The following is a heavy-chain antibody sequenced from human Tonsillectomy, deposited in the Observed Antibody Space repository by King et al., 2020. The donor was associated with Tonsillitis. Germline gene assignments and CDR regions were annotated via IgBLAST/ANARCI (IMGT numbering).Heavy chain of an antibody. CDR2: IYYSSST. CDR1: GGSISNYY. CDR3: ARSGMLDGPPDY. J-gene: IGHJ4*02. Sequence: QLQESGPRLVKPSETLSLTCTVSGGSISNYYWNWLRQPPGKGMEWIGYIYYSSSTNYNPSLKSRVTISVDTSKKQFSLKLISVTTADTAVYYCARSGMLDGPPDYWGRGTLVTVSS. D-gene: IGHD1-1*01. V-gene: IGHV4-59*01.